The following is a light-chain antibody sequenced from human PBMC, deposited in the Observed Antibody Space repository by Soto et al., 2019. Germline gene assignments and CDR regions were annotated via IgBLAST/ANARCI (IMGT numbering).Light chain of an antibody. CDR3: QQYDGWPRT. J-gene: IGKJ1*01. CDR2: GAS. V-gene: IGKV3-20*01. Sequence: EIVLTQSPGTLSLSPGERATLSCRASQSVSSSYLAWYQQKPGQAPRLLIYGASSRATGIPDRFSGSGSGTEFTLTISRLEPEDFAVYYCQQYDGWPRTFGQGTKVDI. CDR1: QSVSSSY.